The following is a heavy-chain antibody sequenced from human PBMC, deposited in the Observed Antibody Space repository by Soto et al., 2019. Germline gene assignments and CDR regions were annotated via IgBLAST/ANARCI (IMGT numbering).Heavy chain of an antibody. D-gene: IGHD3-3*01. CDR1: GFTVSSSY. Sequence: EVQLVESGGGFIQPGGSLRLSCAASGFTVSSSYIHWVRQAPGQGLEWVSVIFRGGDTYYADSVKGRFSISRDNSKNTVFLQMARVRGDGTAAYYCARSKETIVVVAIIDALDILGQGTRVTVSS. CDR2: IFRGGDT. J-gene: IGHJ3*02. CDR3: ARSKETIVVVAIIDALDI. V-gene: IGHV3-53*01.